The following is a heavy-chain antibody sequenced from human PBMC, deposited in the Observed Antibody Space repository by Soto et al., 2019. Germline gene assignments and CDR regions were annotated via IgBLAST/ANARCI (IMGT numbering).Heavy chain of an antibody. V-gene: IGHV3-11*05. CDR3: ARIIAAAGGRRYFDL. Sequence: QVQLVESGGGLVKPGGSLRLSCAASGFTFSDYYMSWIRRAPGKGLEWVSYINSSSTYTNYADSVKGRFTISRDNAKNSLYLQMNRLRAEDTAVYYCARIIAAAGGRRYFDLWGRGTLVTVSS. D-gene: IGHD6-13*01. J-gene: IGHJ2*01. CDR1: GFTFSDYY. CDR2: INSSSTYT.